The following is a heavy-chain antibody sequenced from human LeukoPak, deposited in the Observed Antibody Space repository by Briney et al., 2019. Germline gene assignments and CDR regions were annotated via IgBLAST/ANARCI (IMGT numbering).Heavy chain of an antibody. Sequence: SETLSPTCTVSGGSISSSSYYWGWIRQPPGKGLEWIGSIYYSGSTYYNPSLKSRVTISVDTSKNQFSLKLSSVTAADTAVYYCARNDYGDYIDYWGQGTLVTVSS. J-gene: IGHJ4*02. CDR1: GGSISSSSYY. CDR2: IYYSGST. V-gene: IGHV4-39*01. D-gene: IGHD4-17*01. CDR3: ARNDYGDYIDY.